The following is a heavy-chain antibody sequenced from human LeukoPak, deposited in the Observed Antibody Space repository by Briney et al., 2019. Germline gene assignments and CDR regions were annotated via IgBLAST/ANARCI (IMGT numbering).Heavy chain of an antibody. Sequence: GGSLRLSCAASGFTFDDYAMHWVRQAPGKGLEWVSGISWNSGSIGYADSVKGRFTISRDNSKNTLYLQMNSLRAEDTAVYYCAKDATYDSSGYFTFRGQGTLVTVSS. CDR2: ISWNSGSI. J-gene: IGHJ4*02. V-gene: IGHV3-9*01. CDR1: GFTFDDYA. CDR3: AKDATYDSSGYFTF. D-gene: IGHD3-22*01.